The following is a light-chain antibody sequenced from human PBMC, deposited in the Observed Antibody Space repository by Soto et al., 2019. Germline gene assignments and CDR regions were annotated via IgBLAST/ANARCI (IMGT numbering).Light chain of an antibody. Sequence: EIVMTQSPATLSVSPGERATLSCRASQSVSTNLVWYQQKPGQAPRLLIYGASTRATGIPARFSGSGSGTEFTLTISSLQSEDFATYYCQQYNSYLYTFGQGTKLEIK. CDR3: QQYNSYLYT. CDR2: GAS. CDR1: QSVSTN. V-gene: IGKV3-15*01. J-gene: IGKJ2*01.